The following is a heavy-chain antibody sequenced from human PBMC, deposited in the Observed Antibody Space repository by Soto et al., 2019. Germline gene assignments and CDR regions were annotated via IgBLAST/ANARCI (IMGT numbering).Heavy chain of an antibody. V-gene: IGHV4-31*03. D-gene: IGHD3-10*01. CDR2: IYYSGST. J-gene: IGHJ3*02. CDR3: ARGIITMVRGVRTDAFDI. CDR1: GGSISSGGYY. Sequence: QVQLQESGPGLVKPSQTLSLTCTVSGGSISSGGYYWSWIRQHPGQGLEWIGYIYYSGSTYYNPSLKSRVTISVDTSKNQFSLKLSSVTAADTAVYYCARGIITMVRGVRTDAFDIWGQGTMVTVSS.